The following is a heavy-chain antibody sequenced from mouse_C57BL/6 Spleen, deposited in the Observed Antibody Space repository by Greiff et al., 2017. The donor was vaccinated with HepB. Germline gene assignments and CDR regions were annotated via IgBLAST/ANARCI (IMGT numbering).Heavy chain of an antibody. CDR3: ARWGTRWYYFDY. CDR1: GYTFTSYW. J-gene: IGHJ2*01. D-gene: IGHD1-1*02. CDR2: IDPSDSYT. V-gene: IGHV1-59*01. Sequence: VQLQQPGAELVRPGTSVKLSSKASGYTFTSYWMHWVKQRPGQGLEWIGVIDPSDSYTNYNQKFKGKATLTVDTSSSTAYMQLSSPTSEDSAVYYCARWGTRWYYFDYWGQGTTLTVSS.